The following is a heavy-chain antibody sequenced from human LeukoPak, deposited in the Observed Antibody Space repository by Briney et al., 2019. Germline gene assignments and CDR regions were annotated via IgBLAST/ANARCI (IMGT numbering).Heavy chain of an antibody. J-gene: IGHJ5*02. CDR1: GYTFTSYA. V-gene: IGHV1-3*01. D-gene: IGHD6-13*01. CDR2: INAGNGNT. CDR3: ARDGGYSSSWYGLNWFDP. Sequence: ASVKVSCKAFGYTFTSYAMHWVRQAPGQRLEWMEWINAGNGNTKYSQKFQGRVTITRDTSASTAYMELSSLRSEDTAVYYCARDGGYSSSWYGLNWFDPWGQGTLVTVSS.